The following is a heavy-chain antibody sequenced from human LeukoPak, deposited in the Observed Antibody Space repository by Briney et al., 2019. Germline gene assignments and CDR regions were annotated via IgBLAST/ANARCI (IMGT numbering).Heavy chain of an antibody. J-gene: IGHJ4*02. CDR3: ARGGRIVLMVYADEQAFDY. V-gene: IGHV1-2*02. D-gene: IGHD2-8*01. CDR2: INPNSGGT. Sequence: ASVKVSCKASGYTFTGYYMHWVRQAPGQGLEWMGWINPNSGGTNYAQKFQGRVTMTRDTSASTAYMELSSLRSEDMAVYYCARGGRIVLMVYADEQAFDYWGQGTLVTVSS. CDR1: GYTFTGYY.